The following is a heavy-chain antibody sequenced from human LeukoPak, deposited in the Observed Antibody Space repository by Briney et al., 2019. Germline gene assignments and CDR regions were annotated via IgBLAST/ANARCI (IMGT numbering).Heavy chain of an antibody. CDR3: ARFLGSGIRYSDY. CDR2: IHYSGST. Sequence: SETLSLTCTVSGGSISSYYWSWIRQPPGKGLEWIGYIHYSGSTDYNPSLKSRVTISVDTSKNKFSLKLSSVTAADTAVYYCARFLGSGIRYSDYWGQGTLVTVSS. V-gene: IGHV4-59*01. D-gene: IGHD3-16*01. CDR1: GGSISSYY. J-gene: IGHJ4*02.